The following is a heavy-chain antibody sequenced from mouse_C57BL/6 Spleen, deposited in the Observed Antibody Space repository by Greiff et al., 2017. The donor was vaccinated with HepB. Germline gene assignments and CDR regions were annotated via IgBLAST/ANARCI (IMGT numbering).Heavy chain of an antibody. Sequence: QVQLQQSGPELVKPGASVKISCKASGYAFSSSWMNWVKQRPGKGLEWIGRIYPGDGDTNYNGKFKGKATLTADKSSSTAYMQLSSLTSEDSAVYFCARIPLSQSLYFDYWGQGTTLTVSS. J-gene: IGHJ2*01. CDR2: IYPGDGDT. CDR1: GYAFSSSW. CDR3: ARIPLSQSLYFDY. V-gene: IGHV1-82*01.